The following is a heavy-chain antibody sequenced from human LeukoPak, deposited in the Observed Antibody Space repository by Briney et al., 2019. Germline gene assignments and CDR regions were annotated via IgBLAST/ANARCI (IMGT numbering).Heavy chain of an antibody. CDR3: ARDGTCGGDCFHDAFDI. CDR1: GGSISSDNYS. D-gene: IGHD2-21*02. CDR2: VYTSGST. Sequence: SETLSLTCTVSGGSISSDNYSWSWIRQPAGKGLEWIGRVYTSGSTNYNPSLKSRVTISVDTSKNQFSLKLSSVTAADTAVYYCARDGTCGGDCFHDAFDIWGQGTMVTVSS. V-gene: IGHV4-61*02. J-gene: IGHJ3*02.